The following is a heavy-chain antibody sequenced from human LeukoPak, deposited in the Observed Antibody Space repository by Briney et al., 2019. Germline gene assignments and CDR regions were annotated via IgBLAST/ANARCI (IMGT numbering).Heavy chain of an antibody. CDR1: GGSFSDYY. CDR2: INHSGST. CDR3: ARAEEDGYNHYFDC. V-gene: IGHV4-34*01. J-gene: IGHJ4*02. D-gene: IGHD5-24*01. Sequence: SETLFLTCAVYGGSFSDYYWSWIRQAPGKGLEWIGEINHSGSTNYNPSLKSRVTISVDTSKNQFSLKLSSVTAADTAVFYCARAEEDGYNHYFDCWGQGTLVTVSS.